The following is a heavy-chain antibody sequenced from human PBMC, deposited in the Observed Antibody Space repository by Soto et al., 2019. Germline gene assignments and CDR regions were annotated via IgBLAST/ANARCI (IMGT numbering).Heavy chain of an antibody. CDR1: GYDFTTHW. Sequence: PGESLKISCEGSGYDFTTHWINWVRQTPGEGLEWMGRIDPSDSFTLYSPSFEGRVSLSADTSSNTASLQWSSLEASDTATYYCVTYHYDSRSPFDRWGRGTLVTVSS. D-gene: IGHD3-22*01. J-gene: IGHJ4*02. CDR2: IDPSDSFT. CDR3: VTYHYDSRSPFDR. V-gene: IGHV5-10-1*01.